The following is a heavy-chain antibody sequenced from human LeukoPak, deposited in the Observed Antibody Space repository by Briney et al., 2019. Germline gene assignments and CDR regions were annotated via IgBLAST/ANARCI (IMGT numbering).Heavy chain of an antibody. CDR1: GFTSSSYA. Sequence: GGSLRLSCAASGFTSSSYAMSWVRQAPGKGLEWVSAISGSGGSTYYADSVKGRFTISRDNSKNTLYLQMNSPRAEDTAVYYCAKDLPLAVAGNFDYWGQGTLVTVSS. CDR2: ISGSGGST. J-gene: IGHJ4*02. D-gene: IGHD6-19*01. V-gene: IGHV3-23*01. CDR3: AKDLPLAVAGNFDY.